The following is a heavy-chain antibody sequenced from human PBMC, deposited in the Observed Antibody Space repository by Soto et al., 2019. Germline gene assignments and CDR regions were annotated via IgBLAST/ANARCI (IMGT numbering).Heavy chain of an antibody. CDR1: GYTFTSYA. V-gene: IGHV1-3*01. J-gene: IGHJ3*02. Sequence: PSVKVSCKASGYTFTSYAMHWVRQAPGQRLEWMGWINAGNGNTKYSQKFQGRVTITRDTSASTAYMELSSLRSEDTAVYYCARAYYDSSGYSHDAFDIWGQGTMVTVSS. CDR2: INAGNGNT. CDR3: ARAYYDSSGYSHDAFDI. D-gene: IGHD3-22*01.